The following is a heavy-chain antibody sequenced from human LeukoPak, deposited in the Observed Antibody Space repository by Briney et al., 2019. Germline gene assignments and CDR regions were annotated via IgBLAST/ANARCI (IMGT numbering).Heavy chain of an antibody. Sequence: PSETLSLTCTVSGGSISSYYWSWIRQPPGKGLEWIGCIYYSGYTNYKSSLKSRVTISVDTSKNQFSLRLSSVTAADTAVYYCARFFRTVWELPYYWGPGTLVTVSS. CDR1: GGSISSYY. CDR3: ARFFRTVWELPYY. D-gene: IGHD1-26*01. J-gene: IGHJ4*02. V-gene: IGHV4-59*08. CDR2: IYYSGYT.